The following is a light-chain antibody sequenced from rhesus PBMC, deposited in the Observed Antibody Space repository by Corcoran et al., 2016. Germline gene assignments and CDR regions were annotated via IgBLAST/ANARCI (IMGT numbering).Light chain of an antibody. V-gene: IGKV3-35*02. Sequence: ETLMMQSPATLSLSPGERATLSCRASQSVGSTLAWYQQKPGQAPRLLIYYASSRATGIPDRFSGMGSGTEFTLTISSLDPEDVGVYYCQKYNDWPYSFGQGTKVEIK. CDR2: YAS. CDR1: QSVGST. CDR3: QKYNDWPYS. J-gene: IGKJ2*01.